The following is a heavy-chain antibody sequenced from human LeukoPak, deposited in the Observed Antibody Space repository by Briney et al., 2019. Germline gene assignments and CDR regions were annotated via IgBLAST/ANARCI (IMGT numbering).Heavy chain of an antibody. CDR1: GYTFTSYG. V-gene: IGHV1-18*01. D-gene: IGHD6-6*01. J-gene: IGHJ4*02. Sequence: ASVKVSCKASGYTFTSYGISWVRQAPGQGLEWMGWISAYNGNTNYAQKFQGRVTMTRNTSISTAYMELSSLRSEDTAVYYCAFDSSSYYYFDYWGQGTLVTVSS. CDR3: AFDSSSYYYFDY. CDR2: ISAYNGNT.